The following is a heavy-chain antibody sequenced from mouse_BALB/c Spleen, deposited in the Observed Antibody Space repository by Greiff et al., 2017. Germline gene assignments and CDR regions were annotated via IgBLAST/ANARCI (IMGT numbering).Heavy chain of an antibody. CDR2: INPGSGGT. CDR1: GYAFTNYL. Sequence: QVQLQQSGAELVRPGTSVKVSCKASGYAFTNYLIEWVKQRPGQGLEWIGVINPGSGGTNYNEKFKGKATLTADKSSSTAYMQLSSLTSDDSAVYFCARSEGTWFAYWGQGTLVTVSA. V-gene: IGHV1-54*01. J-gene: IGHJ3*01. CDR3: ARSEGTWFAY.